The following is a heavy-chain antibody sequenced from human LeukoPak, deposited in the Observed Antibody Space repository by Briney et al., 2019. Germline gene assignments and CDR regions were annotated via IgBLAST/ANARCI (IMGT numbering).Heavy chain of an antibody. D-gene: IGHD4-17*01. CDR2: ISYDGSNK. Sequence: GGSLRLSCAASGFTFSSYGMHWVHQAPGKGLEWMAVISYDGSNKYYADSVKGRFTISRDNSKNTLYLQMNSLRAEDTAVYYCAKDGPGDDYGDYEAFDIWGQGTMVTVSS. J-gene: IGHJ3*02. V-gene: IGHV3-30*18. CDR3: AKDGPGDDYGDYEAFDI. CDR1: GFTFSSYG.